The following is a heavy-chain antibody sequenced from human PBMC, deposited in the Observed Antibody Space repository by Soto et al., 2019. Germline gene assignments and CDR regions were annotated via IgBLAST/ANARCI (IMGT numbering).Heavy chain of an antibody. CDR3: AKDAATRRKAAYYYYYMDV. V-gene: IGHV3-7*03. Sequence: GGSLRLSCAASGFTFSSYWMSWVRQAPGKGLEWVANIKQDGSEKYYVDSVKGRFTISRDNAKNSLYLQMNSLRAEDTAVYYCAKDAATRRKAAYYYYYMDVWGKGTTVTVSS. J-gene: IGHJ6*03. CDR2: IKQDGSEK. D-gene: IGHD6-13*01. CDR1: GFTFSSYW.